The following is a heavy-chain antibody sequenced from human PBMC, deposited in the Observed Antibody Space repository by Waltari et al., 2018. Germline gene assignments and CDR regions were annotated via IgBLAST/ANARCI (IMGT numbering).Heavy chain of an antibody. CDR1: GFNFGDYA. V-gene: IGHV3-49*04. Sequence: EVQLAESGGGLVQPGRSLRLSCTASGFNFGDYAMTWVRQVPGKGVEWVGVIRSKTYGGAPEYAASVKGRFTISRDDSKSVAYLQMNSLRTEDTALYYCTRADGMTDLDYWGQGALVTVSS. CDR2: IRSKTYGGAP. J-gene: IGHJ4*02. CDR3: TRADGMTDLDY.